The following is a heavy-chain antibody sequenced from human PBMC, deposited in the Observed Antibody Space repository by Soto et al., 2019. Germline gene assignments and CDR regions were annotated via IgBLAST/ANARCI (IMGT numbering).Heavy chain of an antibody. V-gene: IGHV1-3*01. D-gene: IGHD5-18*01. Sequence: ASVKVSCKASGYTFTSYAMHWVRQAPGQRLEWMGWINASSGNTKYSQKFQGRVTITRDTSASTAYMELSSLRSEDTAVYYCASGSLGYSYGSYYYYGMDVWGQGTTVTVSS. CDR1: GYTFTSYA. CDR2: INASSGNT. J-gene: IGHJ6*02. CDR3: ASGSLGYSYGSYYYYGMDV.